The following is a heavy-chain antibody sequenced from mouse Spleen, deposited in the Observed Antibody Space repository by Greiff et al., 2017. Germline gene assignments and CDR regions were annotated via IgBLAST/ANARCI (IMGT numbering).Heavy chain of an antibody. CDR1: GYTFTSYW. CDR2: IDPSDSYT. J-gene: IGHJ3*01. CDR3: ASGLWYPTGTEAY. V-gene: IGHV1-50*01. D-gene: IGHD2-1*01. Sequence: QVQLQQPGAELVKPGASVKLSCKASGYTFTSYWMQWVKQRPGQGLEWIGEIDPSDSYTNYNQKFKGKATLTVDTSSSTAYMQLSSLTSEDSAVYYCASGLWYPTGTEAYWGQGTLVTVSA.